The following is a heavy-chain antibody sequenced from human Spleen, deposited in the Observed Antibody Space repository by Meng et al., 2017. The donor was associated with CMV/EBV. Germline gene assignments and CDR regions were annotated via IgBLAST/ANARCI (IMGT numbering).Heavy chain of an antibody. CDR3: ATVKRYCTNGVCYRNFDY. J-gene: IGHJ4*02. Sequence: TFSDYVFSWVRQAAGQGLEWMEGIIPIFVTANYAQNFQGRVTFTTDESTSTAYMELSSLRSQDTAVYYCATVKRYCTNGVCYRNFDYWGQGTLVTVSS. CDR2: IIPIFVTA. CDR1: TFSDYV. D-gene: IGHD2-8*01. V-gene: IGHV1-69*05.